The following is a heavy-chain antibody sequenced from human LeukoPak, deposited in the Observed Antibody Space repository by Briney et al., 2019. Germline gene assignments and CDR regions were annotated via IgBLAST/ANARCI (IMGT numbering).Heavy chain of an antibody. CDR3: ASGPYPAAGTDHQFDY. CDR2: IYYSGST. D-gene: IGHD6-13*01. V-gene: IGHV4-59*01. Sequence: PSETLSLTCTVSGASISSYYWSWIRQPPGKGLEWIGYIYYSGSTHYNPSLRSRVTMSVDTSKNQFSLRLTSVTAADTALYYCASGPYPAAGTDHQFDYWGQGTPVTVSS. J-gene: IGHJ4*02. CDR1: GASISSYY.